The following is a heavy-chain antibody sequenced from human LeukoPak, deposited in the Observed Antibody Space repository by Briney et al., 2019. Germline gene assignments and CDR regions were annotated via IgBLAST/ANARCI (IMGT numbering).Heavy chain of an antibody. V-gene: IGHV4-34*01. Sequence: SETLSLTCAVYGGSFSGYYWSWIRQPPGKGLEWIGEINHSGSTNYNPSLKSRVTISVDTSKNQFSLKLSSVTAADTAVYYCARAPKGPMVRGVVDYWGQEPWSPSPQ. CDR2: INHSGST. CDR1: GGSFSGYY. J-gene: IGHJ4*01. CDR3: ARAPKGPMVRGVVDY. D-gene: IGHD3-10*01.